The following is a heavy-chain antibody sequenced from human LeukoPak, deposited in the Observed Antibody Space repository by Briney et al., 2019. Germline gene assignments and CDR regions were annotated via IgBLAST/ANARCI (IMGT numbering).Heavy chain of an antibody. Sequence: HGGSLRLSCAASGYTFSSYAMSWVRQAPGKGLEWVSAISGSGGSTYYADSVKGRFTISRDNSKNTLYLQMNSLRAEDTAVYYCAKDGGDYYGSGSDFGYWGQGTLVTVSS. J-gene: IGHJ4*02. CDR3: AKDGGDYYGSGSDFGY. CDR2: ISGSGGST. CDR1: GYTFSSYA. V-gene: IGHV3-23*01. D-gene: IGHD3-10*01.